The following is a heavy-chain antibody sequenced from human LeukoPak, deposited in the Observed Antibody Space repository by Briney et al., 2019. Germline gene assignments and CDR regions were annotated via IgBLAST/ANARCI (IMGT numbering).Heavy chain of an antibody. V-gene: IGHV1-18*01. CDR3: ARAMGGDNSGYRPFDY. Sequence: ASVTVPCKASGYTFSIYGITWVRQAPGQGLEWMGWISTYNGNTNYAQKLQGRVTMTTDTSTSTAYMELRSLRSDDTAVYYCARAMGGDNSGYRPFDYRGQGTLVTVSS. J-gene: IGHJ4*02. D-gene: IGHD3-22*01. CDR2: ISTYNGNT. CDR1: GYTFSIYG.